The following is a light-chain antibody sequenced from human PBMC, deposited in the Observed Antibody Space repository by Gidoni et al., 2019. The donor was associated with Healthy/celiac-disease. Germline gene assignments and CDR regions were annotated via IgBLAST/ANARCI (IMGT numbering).Light chain of an antibody. CDR3: SSYTSSSTLV. Sequence: QSALTQPASVSGSPGQPITIPCTGTSSDVGGYNYVSWYQPHPGKAPKLMIYDVSNRPSGVSNRFSGSKSGNAASLTIAGLQAEDEADYYCSSYTSSSTLVFGGGTKLTVL. J-gene: IGLJ2*01. CDR2: DVS. CDR1: SSDVGGYNY. V-gene: IGLV2-14*03.